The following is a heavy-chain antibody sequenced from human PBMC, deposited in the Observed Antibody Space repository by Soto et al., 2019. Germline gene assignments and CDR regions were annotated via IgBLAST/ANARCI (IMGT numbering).Heavy chain of an antibody. CDR2: ISWNSGSI. V-gene: IGHV3-9*01. Sequence: GGSLRLSCAASGFTFDDYAMHWVRQAPGKGLEWVSGISWNSGSIGYADSVKGRFTISRDNAKNSLYLQMNSLRAEDTALYYCAKTMVRGAYPGYYYYYYMDVWGKGTTVTVSS. CDR1: GFTFDDYA. J-gene: IGHJ6*03. D-gene: IGHD3-10*01. CDR3: AKTMVRGAYPGYYYYYYMDV.